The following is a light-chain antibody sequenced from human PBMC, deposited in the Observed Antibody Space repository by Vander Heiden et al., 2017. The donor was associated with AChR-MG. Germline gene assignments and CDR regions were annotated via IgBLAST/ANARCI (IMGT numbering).Light chain of an antibody. V-gene: IGLV1-51*01. Sequence: QSVLTPPPSVSAAPGQRLTIPFSGRASTVGNTYVAWYQQVPGTAPKLLIYDNDKRPAGMPGRFSGSKSGTSATLVITGLQPGDEADYYGGAWDSGMSAGVFGTGTQVTV. CDR2: DND. J-gene: IGLJ1*01. CDR3: GAWDSGMSAGV. CDR1: ASTVGNTY.